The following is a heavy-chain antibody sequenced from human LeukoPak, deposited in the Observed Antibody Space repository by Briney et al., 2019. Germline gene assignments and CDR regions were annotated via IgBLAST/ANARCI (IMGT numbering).Heavy chain of an antibody. V-gene: IGHV3-21*01. Sequence: GGSLRLSCAASGFTFSSYSMNWVRQAPGKGLEWVSSISSSSSYIYYADSVKGRFTISRDNAKNSLYLQMNSLRAEDTAVYYCAREGDYYDACNWFDPWGQGTLVTVSS. D-gene: IGHD3-22*01. CDR3: AREGDYYDACNWFDP. CDR2: ISSSSSYI. J-gene: IGHJ5*02. CDR1: GFTFSSYS.